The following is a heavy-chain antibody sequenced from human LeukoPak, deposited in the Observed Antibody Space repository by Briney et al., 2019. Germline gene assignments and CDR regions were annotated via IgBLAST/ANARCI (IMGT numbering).Heavy chain of an antibody. CDR3: AGDGLLMVYAFDI. J-gene: IGHJ3*02. CDR2: ISSSSSYI. V-gene: IGHV3-21*01. CDR1: GFTFSSYS. D-gene: IGHD2-8*01. Sequence: GGSLRLSCAASGFTFSSYSMNWVRQAPGKGLEWVSSISSSSSYIYYADSVKGRFTISRDNAKNSLYLQMNSLRAEDTAVYYCAGDGLLMVYAFDIWGQGTMVTVSS.